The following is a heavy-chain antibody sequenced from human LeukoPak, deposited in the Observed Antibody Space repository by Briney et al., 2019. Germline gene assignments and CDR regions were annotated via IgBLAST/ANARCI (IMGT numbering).Heavy chain of an antibody. J-gene: IGHJ4*02. CDR1: GFTFSSRA. V-gene: IGHV3-23*01. Sequence: GGSLRLSCTASGFTFSSRAMDWVRQAPGKGLEWVSAVSGSGDTIYYADSVKGRFTISRDNSKNTLYLQMDSLRAEDTALYYCAKSRSGYALFDYWGQGTLVTVSS. CDR3: AKSRSGYALFDY. CDR2: VSGSGDTI. D-gene: IGHD5-12*01.